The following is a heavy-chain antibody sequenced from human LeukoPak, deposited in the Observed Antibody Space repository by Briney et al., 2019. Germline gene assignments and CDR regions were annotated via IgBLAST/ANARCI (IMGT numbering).Heavy chain of an antibody. CDR3: ARELRGYYFDY. V-gene: IGHV4-59*01. CDR2: IYYSGST. J-gene: IGHJ4*02. Sequence: SETLSLTCTVSGGSISSYYWSWIRQPPGKGLEWIGYIYYSGSTNYNPSLKSRVTISVDTSKNQFSLKLSSATAADTAVYYCARELRGYYFDYWGQGTLVTVSS. D-gene: IGHD3-3*01. CDR1: GGSISSYY.